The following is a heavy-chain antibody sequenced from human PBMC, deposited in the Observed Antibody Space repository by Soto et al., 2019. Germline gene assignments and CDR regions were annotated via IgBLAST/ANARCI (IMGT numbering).Heavy chain of an antibody. CDR3: VRGGLSGGFSNYGS. D-gene: IGHD1-26*01. V-gene: IGHV3-48*03. J-gene: IGHJ5*02. CDR2: INRGGRAT. Sequence: GGSLRLSCAASGFAFSTYEMNWFRQAPGKGLEWVSCINRGGRATTYADSVRGRFTISRDNANNMMYLQMNSLRVEDTAVYYCVRGGLSGGFSNYGSWGQGALVTVSS. CDR1: GFAFSTYE.